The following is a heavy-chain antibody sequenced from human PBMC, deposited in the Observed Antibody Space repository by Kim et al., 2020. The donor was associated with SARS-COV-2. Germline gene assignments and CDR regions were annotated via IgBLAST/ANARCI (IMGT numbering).Heavy chain of an antibody. V-gene: IGHV3-33*06. Sequence: YYADSVKGRFTISRDNSKNTLYLQMNSLRAEDTAVYYCAKDYSSGWGVDYWGQGTLVTVSS. D-gene: IGHD6-19*01. J-gene: IGHJ4*02. CDR3: AKDYSSGWGVDY.